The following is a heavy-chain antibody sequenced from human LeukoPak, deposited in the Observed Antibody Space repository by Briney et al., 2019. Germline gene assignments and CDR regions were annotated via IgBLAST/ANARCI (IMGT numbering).Heavy chain of an antibody. CDR3: ARQSRYCSGSSCSFDAFDI. CDR1: GGSISNYY. D-gene: IGHD2-2*01. CDR2: IYYSGST. Sequence: SETLSLTCTVSGGSISNYYWSWIRQPPGKGLEYIGYIYYSGSTNYDPSLKSRVTISLGTSKSHFSLKLSSVTAADTAVYYCARQSRYCSGSSCSFDAFDIWGQGTVVTVSS. V-gene: IGHV4-59*01. J-gene: IGHJ3*02.